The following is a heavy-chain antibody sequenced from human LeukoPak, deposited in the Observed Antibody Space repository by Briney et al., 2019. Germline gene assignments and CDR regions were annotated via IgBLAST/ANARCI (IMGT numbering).Heavy chain of an antibody. V-gene: IGHV3-30-3*01. J-gene: IGHJ4*02. D-gene: IGHD2-21*02. Sequence: GGSLRLSCAASGFTFSSYAMHWVRQAPGKGLEWVAVISYDGSNKYYADSVKGRFTISRDNSKNTLYLQMNSLRAEDTAVYYCARDLGPLYCGGDCYNYFDYWGQGTLVTVSS. CDR3: ARDLGPLYCGGDCYNYFDY. CDR2: ISYDGSNK. CDR1: GFTFSSYA.